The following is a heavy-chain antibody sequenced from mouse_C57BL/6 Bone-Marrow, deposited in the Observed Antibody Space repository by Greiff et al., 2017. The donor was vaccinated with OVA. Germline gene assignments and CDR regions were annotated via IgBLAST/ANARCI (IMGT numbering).Heavy chain of an antibody. V-gene: IGHV5-12*01. Sequence: EVKLVESGGGLVQPGGSLKLSCAASGFTFSDYYMYWVRQTPEKRLEWVAYISNGGGSTYYPDTVKGRFTISRDTAKNTLYLQMGRLKSEDTAMYYCARHDYGIDYWGQGTTLTVSS. D-gene: IGHD1-2*01. CDR1: GFTFSDYY. CDR3: ARHDYGIDY. CDR2: ISNGGGST. J-gene: IGHJ2*01.